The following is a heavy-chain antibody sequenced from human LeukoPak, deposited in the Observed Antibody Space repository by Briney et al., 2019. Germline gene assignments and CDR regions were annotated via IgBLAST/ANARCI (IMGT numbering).Heavy chain of an antibody. CDR2: IYHSGST. V-gene: IGHV4-34*01. J-gene: IGHJ4*02. Sequence: SETLSLTCAVYGGSFSGYYWSWIRQPPGKGLEWIGEIYHSGSTNYNPSLKSRVTISVDTSKNQFSLKLSSVTAADTAVYYCASRGWGDRLGYWGQGTLVTVSS. D-gene: IGHD2-21*02. CDR3: ASRGWGDRLGY. CDR1: GGSFSGYY.